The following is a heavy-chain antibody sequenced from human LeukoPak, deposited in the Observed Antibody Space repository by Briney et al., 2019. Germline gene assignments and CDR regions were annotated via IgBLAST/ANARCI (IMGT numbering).Heavy chain of an antibody. CDR3: ASWISWGASRGIY. V-gene: IGHV1-18*01. CDR2: ISGYNGKT. CDR1: TYTFTDYG. Sequence: ASVKVSCKASTYTFTDYGISWVRQAPGQGLEWMGWISGYNGKTNYAQKLQGRVTMTTDTSTSTAYMELRSLRSDDTAVYYCASWISWGASRGIYWGQGTLVTVSS. D-gene: IGHD2-15*01. J-gene: IGHJ4*02.